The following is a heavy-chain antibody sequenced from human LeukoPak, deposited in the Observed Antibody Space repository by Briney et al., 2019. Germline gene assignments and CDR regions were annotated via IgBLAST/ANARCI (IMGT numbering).Heavy chain of an antibody. CDR2: VYPGDSDT. J-gene: IGHJ4*02. V-gene: IGHV5-51*01. Sequence: GESLKISCKGSGYTFSSYWIGWVRQMPGKGLEWMGIVYPGDSDTRYNPSFQGQVTMSADESISTAYLQWSSLKASDTAMYYCATHYGGNSHFDYWGQGTLVTVSS. CDR1: GYTFSSYW. CDR3: ATHYGGNSHFDY. D-gene: IGHD4-23*01.